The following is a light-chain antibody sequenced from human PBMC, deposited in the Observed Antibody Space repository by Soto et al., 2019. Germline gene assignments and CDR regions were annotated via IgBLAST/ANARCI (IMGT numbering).Light chain of an antibody. CDR2: DVS. J-gene: IGLJ3*02. V-gene: IGLV2-11*01. CDR1: SSDVGGYNY. Sequence: QSALTQPRSVSGCPGQSVTISCTGTSSDVGGYNYVSWYQQHPGKAPKLMIYDVSKRPSGVPDRFSGSKSGNTASLTISGLQAEDEADYYCCSYAGSYTVFGGGTKVTVL. CDR3: CSYAGSYTV.